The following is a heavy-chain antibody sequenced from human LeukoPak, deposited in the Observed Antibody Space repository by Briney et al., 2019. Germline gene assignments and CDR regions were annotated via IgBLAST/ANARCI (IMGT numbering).Heavy chain of an antibody. V-gene: IGHV5-51*01. Sequence: GESLKTSCEGSGYSFITYWIGWVRQMPGKGLEWMGIIYPGDSDTRYSPSFQGQVTISADKSINTAYLQWSSLKASDTAIYYCAKKGSGWYDAFDLWGQGTMVTVSS. CDR3: AKKGSGWYDAFDL. D-gene: IGHD6-19*01. J-gene: IGHJ3*01. CDR2: IYPGDSDT. CDR1: GYSFITYW.